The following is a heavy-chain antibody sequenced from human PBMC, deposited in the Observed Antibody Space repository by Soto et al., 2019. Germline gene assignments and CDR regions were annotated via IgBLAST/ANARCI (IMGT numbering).Heavy chain of an antibody. D-gene: IGHD3-16*02. CDR1: GFTFSNYA. CDR2: ISDDGNKE. Sequence: VHLVESGGGVVQPGRSLRLSCAASGFTFSNYAMHWVRQAPGKRLEWLAVISDDGNKEQLADSVKGRFTISRDNSKNTLYLQINSLRDEDTAVYQCVASALSFDYWGQGTLVTVSS. V-gene: IGHV3-30-3*01. J-gene: IGHJ4*02. CDR3: VASALSFDY.